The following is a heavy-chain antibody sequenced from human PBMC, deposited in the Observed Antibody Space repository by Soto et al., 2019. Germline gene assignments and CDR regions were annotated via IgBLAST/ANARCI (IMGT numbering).Heavy chain of an antibody. V-gene: IGHV5-51*04. CDR1: GCSLTSYW. CDR2: IYAGDSDT. Sequence: GQSRKISCKGSGCSLTSYWIGWVRHMPWKGLEWMGTIYAGDSDTRYSPSFQGQVTMTVDKPSITAYLQWGSLKASDSAMYYYASLLRAVAHRSPIEIWERGTSVIGSS. CDR3: ASLLRAVAHRSPIEI. D-gene: IGHD6-19*01. J-gene: IGHJ6*01.